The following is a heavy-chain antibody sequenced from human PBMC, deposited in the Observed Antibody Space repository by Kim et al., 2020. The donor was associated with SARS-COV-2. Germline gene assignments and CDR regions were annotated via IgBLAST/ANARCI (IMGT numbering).Heavy chain of an antibody. CDR2: ISGSGGST. CDR3: ASAGYCSGGSCYLDY. V-gene: IGHV3-23*01. Sequence: GGSLRLSCAASGFTFSSYAMSWVRQAPGKGLEWVSAISGSGGSTYYADSVKGRFIISRDNSKNTLYLQMNSLRAEDTAVYYCASAGYCSGGSCYLDYWGQGTLVTVSS. J-gene: IGHJ4*02. D-gene: IGHD2-15*01. CDR1: GFTFSSYA.